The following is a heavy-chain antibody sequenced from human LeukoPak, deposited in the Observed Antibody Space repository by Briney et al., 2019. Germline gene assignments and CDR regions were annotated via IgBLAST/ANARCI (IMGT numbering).Heavy chain of an antibody. CDR3: ARVHVAAAGRREDY. J-gene: IGHJ4*02. D-gene: IGHD6-13*01. V-gene: IGHV4-30-2*01. CDR1: GGSISSGGYY. CDR2: IYHSGST. Sequence: SETLSLTCTVSGGSISSGGYYWSWIRQPPGKGLEWIGYIYHSGSTYYNPSLKSRVTISVDRSKNQFSLKLSSVTAADTAVYYCARVHVAAAGRREDYWGQGTLVTVSS.